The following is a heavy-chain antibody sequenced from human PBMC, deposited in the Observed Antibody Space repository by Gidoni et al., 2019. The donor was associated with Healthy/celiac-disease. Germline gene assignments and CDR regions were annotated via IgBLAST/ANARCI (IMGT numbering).Heavy chain of an antibody. J-gene: IGHJ4*02. CDR3: ARNDDPVIAAGTDY. V-gene: IGHV4-39*01. CDR1: GCSLSSSSYY. CDR2: IYYRMST. Sequence: QLQLQESGQGLVKPSEPLSLTCTVSGCSLSSSSYYLGWIRQPPGQGLEWIGSIYYRMSTSYYLSRKMRVHIAVETSKNQFSLNLSSVIAADTAVYYCARNDDPVIAAGTDYWVQGTLVTVSS. D-gene: IGHD6-13*01.